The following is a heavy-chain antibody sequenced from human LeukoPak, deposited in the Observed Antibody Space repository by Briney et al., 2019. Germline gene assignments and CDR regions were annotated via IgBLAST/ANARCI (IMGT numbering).Heavy chain of an antibody. V-gene: IGHV3-30*02. CDR1: GFTFSNYG. CDR2: VRYDETTK. D-gene: IGHD6-19*01. CDR3: AKDGVAVAAPDY. J-gene: IGHJ4*02. Sequence: GGSLRLSCAASGFTFSNYGMHWVRQAPGKGLEWVAFVRYDETTKFYADSVKGRFTISRDNSKNTLYLQMNSLRAEDTAVYYCAKDGVAVAAPDYWGQGTLVTVSS.